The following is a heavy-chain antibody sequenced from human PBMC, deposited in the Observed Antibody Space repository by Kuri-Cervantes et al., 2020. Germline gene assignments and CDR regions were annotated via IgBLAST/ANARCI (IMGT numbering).Heavy chain of an antibody. CDR1: GFTFSSYA. D-gene: IGHD1-1*01. J-gene: IGHJ4*02. CDR2: ISYDGSNK. CDR3: ARDDNWGFDY. Sequence: LSLTCAASGFTFSSYAMHWVRQAPGKGLEWVAVISYDGSNKYYADSVKGRFTISRDNSKNTLYLQMNSLRAEDTAVYYCARDDNWGFDYWGQGTLVTVSS. V-gene: IGHV3-30-3*01.